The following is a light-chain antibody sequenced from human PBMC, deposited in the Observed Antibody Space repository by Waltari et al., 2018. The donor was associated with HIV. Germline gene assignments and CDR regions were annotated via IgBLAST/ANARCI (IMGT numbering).Light chain of an antibody. V-gene: IGLV3-10*01. Sequence: SYELTQPPSVSVSPEQTATITCSGDELPEKSAYWYRQKSGQAPTLLIYGDNKRASGIPDRISACKSGTVATLTITGAQVEDEADYYCYSTGNGDSHTGVFGAGTLVTVL. J-gene: IGLJ1*01. CDR2: GDN. CDR1: ELPEKS. CDR3: YSTGNGDSHTGV.